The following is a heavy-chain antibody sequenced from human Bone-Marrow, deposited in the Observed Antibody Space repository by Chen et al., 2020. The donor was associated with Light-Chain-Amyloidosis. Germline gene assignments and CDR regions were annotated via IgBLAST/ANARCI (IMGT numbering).Heavy chain of an antibody. CDR3: ARVVPPNCGANFNS. D-gene: IGHD3-9*01. Sequence: QLQLQESGPRLVKSSGTLSLTCTVSGGSIMSSSNFWGWLRQAPGKGLEWIGSIYYSGNTYMNTSLKSRVAMSVDTSTNQFSLRLNSVTAADTAVYFCARVVPPNCGANFNSWGQGTLVIVSS. V-gene: IGHV4-39*07. CDR1: GGSIMSSSNF. CDR2: IYYSGNT. J-gene: IGHJ4*02.